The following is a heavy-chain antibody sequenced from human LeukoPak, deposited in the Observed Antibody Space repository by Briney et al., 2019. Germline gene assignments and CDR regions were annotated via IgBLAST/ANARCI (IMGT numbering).Heavy chain of an antibody. V-gene: IGHV4-39*01. CDR2: IYYSGTT. J-gene: IGHJ4*02. CDR3: ASSLRSDDY. CDR1: GGSTSSSTYY. D-gene: IGHD4-17*01. Sequence: SETLSLTCTVSGGSTSSSTYYWGWIRQPPGKGLEWIGSIYYSGTTYYNPSLKSRVTISVDTSKNQFSLTLSSVTAADRAIYYCASSLRSDDYWGQGTLVTVSS.